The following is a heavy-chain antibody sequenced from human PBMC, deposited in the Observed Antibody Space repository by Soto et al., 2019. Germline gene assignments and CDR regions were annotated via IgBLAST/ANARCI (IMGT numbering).Heavy chain of an antibody. Sequence: QVQLVQSGAEVKKSGSSVKVSCKASGGTFSSYAISWVRQAPGQGLEWMGGIIPIFGTANYAQKFQGRVTITADESTGTGYMELSSLRSEATAVYYCAREGSGDCSGGSCYSPFDYWGQGTLVTVSS. CDR2: IIPIFGTA. CDR3: AREGSGDCSGGSCYSPFDY. CDR1: GGTFSSYA. V-gene: IGHV1-69*12. J-gene: IGHJ4*02. D-gene: IGHD2-15*01.